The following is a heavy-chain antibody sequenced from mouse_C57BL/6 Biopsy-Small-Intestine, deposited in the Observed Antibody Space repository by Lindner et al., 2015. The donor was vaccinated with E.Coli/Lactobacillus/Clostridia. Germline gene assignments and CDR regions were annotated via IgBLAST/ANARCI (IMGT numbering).Heavy chain of an antibody. V-gene: IGHV1-63*01. CDR2: IYPGGGYT. J-gene: IGHJ4*01. Sequence: VQLQESGAELVRPGTSVKMSCKASGYTFTNYWIGWAKQRPGHGLEWIGDIYPGGGYTNYNEKFKGKATLTADKSSSTAYMQLSSLTYEDSAVYYCARSYYAMDYWGQGTSVTVSS. CDR3: ARSYYAMDY. CDR1: GYTFTNYW.